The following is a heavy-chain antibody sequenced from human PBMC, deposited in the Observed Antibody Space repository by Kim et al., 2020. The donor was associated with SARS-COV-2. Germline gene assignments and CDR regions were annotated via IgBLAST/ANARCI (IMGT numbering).Heavy chain of an antibody. CDR1: GYNFPSYW. CDR2: IYPGDSDT. Sequence: GESLKISCKGSGYNFPSYWIGWVRQMPGKGLEWMGIIYPGDSDTRYSPSFQGQVTISADKSTTTAYLQGSSLKASDTAMYYCTRSAGPYDYYFDYWGQGTLVTVSS. D-gene: IGHD3-16*01. CDR3: TRSAGPYDYYFDY. V-gene: IGHV5-51*01. J-gene: IGHJ4*02.